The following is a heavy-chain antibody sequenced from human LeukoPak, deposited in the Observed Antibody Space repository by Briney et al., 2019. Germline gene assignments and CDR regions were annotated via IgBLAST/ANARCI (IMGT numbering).Heavy chain of an antibody. CDR1: SDSVNTASYY. V-gene: IGHV4-61*01. CDR2: IFYSGNT. CDR3: ARGRYYSSGSDKLDP. Sequence: PSETLSLTCTVSSDSVNTASYYWNWIRQPPGKGLEWIGYIFYSGNTNYNPSLKSRVTISIDTSQNQFSLKLSSVTAADTAVYYYARGRYYSSGSDKLDPWGQGTLVTVSS. D-gene: IGHD3-10*01. J-gene: IGHJ5*02.